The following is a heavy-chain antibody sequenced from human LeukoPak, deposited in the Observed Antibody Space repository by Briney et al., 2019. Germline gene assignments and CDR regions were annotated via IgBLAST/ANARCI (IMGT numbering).Heavy chain of an antibody. D-gene: IGHD3-16*01. CDR3: AREGVGGMGV. J-gene: IGHJ6*03. V-gene: IGHV3-7*01. Sequence: GGSLRLSCAPSGFTFIGYWMSWVRQAPGKGLEWVANISQDGNEKSSVDSVKGRFTNSRDNAENSVYLQMNSLRAEDTAVYCCAREGVGGMGVWGKGTTVTVSS. CDR1: GFTFIGYW. CDR2: ISQDGNEK.